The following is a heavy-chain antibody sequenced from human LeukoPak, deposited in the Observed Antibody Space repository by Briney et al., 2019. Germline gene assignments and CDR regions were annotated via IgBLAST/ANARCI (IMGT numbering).Heavy chain of an antibody. D-gene: IGHD5-18*01. CDR3: ARSGYSYGVFDY. Sequence: SETLSLTSTVSGGSISSYYWSWIRQPPGKGLEWIGYIYYSGSTNYNPSLKSRVTISVDTSKNQFSLKLSSVTAADTAVYYCARSGYSYGVFDYWGQGTLVTVSS. V-gene: IGHV4-59*01. CDR2: IYYSGST. J-gene: IGHJ4*02. CDR1: GGSISSYY.